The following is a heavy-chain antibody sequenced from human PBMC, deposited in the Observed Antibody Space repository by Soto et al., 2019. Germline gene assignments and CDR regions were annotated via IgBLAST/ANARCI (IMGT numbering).Heavy chain of an antibody. D-gene: IGHD3-3*01. V-gene: IGHV3-74*01. CDR1: GFTFSSYW. Sequence: GGSLRLSCAASGFTFSSYWMHWVRQAPGKGLVWVSRINSDGSSTSYADSVKGRFTISRDNAKNTLYLQMNSLRAEDTAVYYCARVRLYYDFWSARYSDLWGRSTLVTVSS. CDR3: ARVRLYYDFWSARYSDL. J-gene: IGHJ2*01. CDR2: INSDGSST.